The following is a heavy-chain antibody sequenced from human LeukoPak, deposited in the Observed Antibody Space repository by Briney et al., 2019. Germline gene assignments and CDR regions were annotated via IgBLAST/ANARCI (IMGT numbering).Heavy chain of an antibody. Sequence: ASVKVSCKASGYTFSNHGISWVRQAPGRGLEWMGWISANSGSANYAQKFQGRVTMTTDTSTSTAYMDLRSLRSDDTAVYYCARVGGYYFPSDYWGQGTLVTVSS. CDR1: GYTFSNHG. CDR3: ARVGGYYFPSDY. CDR2: ISANSGSA. J-gene: IGHJ4*02. V-gene: IGHV1-18*01. D-gene: IGHD2-15*01.